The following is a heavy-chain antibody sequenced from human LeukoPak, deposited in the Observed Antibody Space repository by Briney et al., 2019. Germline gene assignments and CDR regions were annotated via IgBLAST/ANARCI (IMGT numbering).Heavy chain of an antibody. CDR1: GGSFSGYY. CDR3: ARDRTGNLFFDY. J-gene: IGHJ4*02. Sequence: PSETLSLTCAVYGGSFSGYYWSWIRQPPGKGLEWIGEINHSGSTNYNPSLKSRVTISVDKSKNQFSLKLSSVTAADTAVYYCARDRTGNLFFDYWGQGTLVTVSS. V-gene: IGHV4-34*01. CDR2: INHSGST. D-gene: IGHD1-1*01.